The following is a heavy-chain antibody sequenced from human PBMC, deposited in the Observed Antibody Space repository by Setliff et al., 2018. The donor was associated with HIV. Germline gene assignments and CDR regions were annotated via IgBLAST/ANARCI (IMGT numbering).Heavy chain of an antibody. CDR1: GGSIRSSSYN. D-gene: IGHD3-3*01. J-gene: IGHJ4*02. Sequence: PSETLSLTCTVSGGSIRSSSYNWGWIRQPPGKGLEGIGGIYYNGNTYYTPSLKSRVTISVDTSKNQFSLKLSSVTAADTAVYYCATHVLQFLEWLSHFDYWGQGTLVTVSS. CDR2: IYYNGNT. CDR3: ATHVLQFLEWLSHFDY. V-gene: IGHV4-39*01.